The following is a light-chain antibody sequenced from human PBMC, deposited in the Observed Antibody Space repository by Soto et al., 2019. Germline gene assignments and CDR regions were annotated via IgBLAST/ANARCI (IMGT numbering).Light chain of an antibody. V-gene: IGLV1-40*01. CDR1: SSNIGAGYD. CDR2: GNS. Sequence: QSVLTQPPSVSGAPGQSVTISCTGSSSNIGAGYDVNWYKQLPGTAPNLLIYGNSNRPSGVPDRFSGSKSGTSGSLAITGLQAEDEADYYCQSYDISLRRVVFGGGTKVTVL. CDR3: QSYDISLRRVV. J-gene: IGLJ2*01.